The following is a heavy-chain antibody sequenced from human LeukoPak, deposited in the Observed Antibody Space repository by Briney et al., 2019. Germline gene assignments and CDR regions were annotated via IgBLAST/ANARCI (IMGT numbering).Heavy chain of an antibody. D-gene: IGHD5-24*01. V-gene: IGHV4-4*09. CDR1: GGSISSYY. CDR3: ARVAPLLYNCLDT. Sequence: PSETLSLTCTVSGGSISSYYWSWIRQPPGKGLEWIRYIYTSGSTNYSPSLQSRVSISVDTSKNQCSLRLTSVTAADTAVYFCARVAPLLYNCLDTWGQGALVTVSS. J-gene: IGHJ5*02. CDR2: IYTSGST.